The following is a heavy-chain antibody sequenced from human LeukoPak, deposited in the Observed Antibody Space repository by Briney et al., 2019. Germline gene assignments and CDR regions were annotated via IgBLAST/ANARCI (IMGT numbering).Heavy chain of an antibody. CDR3: ARDQGGYSIDFDF. CDR1: GFTFSSYW. CDR2: INGGGTRS. J-gene: IGHJ4*02. V-gene: IGHV3-23*01. Sequence: GGSLRLSCAASGFTFSSYWMSWVRQAPGKGLEWVSTINGGGTRSYYAVSVNGRFIISRDNSMNTLYLQMDGLRAEDTAVYYCARDQGGYSIDFDFWGQGTLVTVSS. D-gene: IGHD5-12*01.